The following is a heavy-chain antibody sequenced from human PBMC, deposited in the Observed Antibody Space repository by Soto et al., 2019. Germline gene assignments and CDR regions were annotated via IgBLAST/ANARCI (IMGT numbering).Heavy chain of an antibody. J-gene: IGHJ6*02. V-gene: IGHV4-59*08. Sequence: QVQVQESGPGLVNPSETLSLSCTASVGTTRSYNWGWIRQPPGKGLEWIGYMYDTGSTSYNPSLKSRVTISVDTSKKQFSLKVNSVTAADTAVYYCVRQVIGNLHGLVDVWGQGTTVTVSS. D-gene: IGHD2-21*01. CDR1: VGTTRSYN. CDR2: MYDTGST. CDR3: VRQVIGNLHGLVDV.